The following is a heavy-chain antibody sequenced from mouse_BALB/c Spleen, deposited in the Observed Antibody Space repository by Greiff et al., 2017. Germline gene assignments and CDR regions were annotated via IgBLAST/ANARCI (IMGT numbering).Heavy chain of an antibody. CDR1: GFTFTDYY. D-gene: IGHD3-1*01. V-gene: IGHV7-3*02. J-gene: IGHJ3*01. CDR3: ARDGLGTAWFAY. Sequence: EVMLVESGGGLVQPGGSLRLSCATSGFTFTDYYMSWVRQPPGKALEWLGFIRNKANGYTTEYSASVKGRFTISRDNSQSILYLQMNTLRAEDSATYYCARDGLGTAWFAYWGQGTLVTVSA. CDR2: IRNKANGYTT.